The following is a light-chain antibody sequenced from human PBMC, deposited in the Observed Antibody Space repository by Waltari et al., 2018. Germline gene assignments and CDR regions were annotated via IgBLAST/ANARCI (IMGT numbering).Light chain of an antibody. V-gene: IGKV3-11*01. CDR2: DAS. J-gene: IGKJ2*01. Sequence: EIVLTQSPATLSLSPGEIATLSCRASQSVSRYLAWYQQKPGQAPRLLIYDASDRATGIPARFSGSGSGTDFTLTINSLEPEDFAVYYCQQRSDWLYTFGQGTKLEIK. CDR3: QQRSDWLYT. CDR1: QSVSRY.